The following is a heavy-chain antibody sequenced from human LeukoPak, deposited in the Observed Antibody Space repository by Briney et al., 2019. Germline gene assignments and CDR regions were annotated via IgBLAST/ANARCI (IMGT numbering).Heavy chain of an antibody. V-gene: IGHV4-31*03. D-gene: IGHD2-2*01. CDR2: IYYSGST. J-gene: IGHJ6*02. Sequence: SQTLSLTCTVSGGSISSGGYYWSWIRQHPGKGLEWIGYIYYSGSTYYNPSLKSRVTISVDTSKNQFSLKLSSVTAADTAVYYCARESSVVVPAATPYGMDVWGQGTTVTVSS. CDR3: ARESSVVVPAATPYGMDV. CDR1: GGSISSGGYY.